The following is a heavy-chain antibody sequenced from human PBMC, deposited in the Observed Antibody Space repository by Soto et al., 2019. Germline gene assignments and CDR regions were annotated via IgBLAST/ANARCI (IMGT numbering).Heavy chain of an antibody. Sequence: ASVKVSCKASGYTFTSYGISWVRQAPGQGLEWMGWISAYNGNTNYAQKLQGRVTMTTDTSASTAYMELRSLRSDDTAVYYCARSASVVRGPYGMDVWGQGTKVTSP. D-gene: IGHD3-10*01. CDR3: ARSASVVRGPYGMDV. J-gene: IGHJ6*02. CDR1: GYTFTSYG. V-gene: IGHV1-18*01. CDR2: ISAYNGNT.